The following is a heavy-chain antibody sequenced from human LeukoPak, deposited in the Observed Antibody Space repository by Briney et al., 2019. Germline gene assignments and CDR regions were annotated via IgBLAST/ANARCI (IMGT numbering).Heavy chain of an antibody. D-gene: IGHD3-10*01. J-gene: IGHJ4*02. CDR1: GFTFSSYA. Sequence: GGSLRLSCTASGFTFSSYAMHWVRQAPGKGLEWVAVISYDGSNKYYADSVKGRFTISRDNSKNTLYLQMNSLRAEDTAVYYCAREDGSGSYPDYWGQGTLVTVSS. V-gene: IGHV3-30-3*01. CDR3: AREDGSGSYPDY. CDR2: ISYDGSNK.